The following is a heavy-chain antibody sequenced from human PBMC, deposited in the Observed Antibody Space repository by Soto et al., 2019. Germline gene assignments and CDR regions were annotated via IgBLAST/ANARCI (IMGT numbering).Heavy chain of an antibody. CDR1: GFTVSSNY. CDR2: SYSVGST. CDR3: ARAIGIAVCINDY. V-gene: IGHV3-53*01. J-gene: IGHJ4*02. D-gene: IGHD6-19*01. Sequence: EVQLVESGGGLIQPGGSLRLSCAASGFTVSSNYMSWVRQAPGKGLEWVAVSYSVGSTYYADSVKGRFTMSRDNSKNTLYLQMNSLRAEDTAVYYCARAIGIAVCINDYWGQGTLVTVSS.